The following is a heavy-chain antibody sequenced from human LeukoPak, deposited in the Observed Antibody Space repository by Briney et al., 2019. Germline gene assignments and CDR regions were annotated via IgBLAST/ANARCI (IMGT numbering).Heavy chain of an antibody. CDR2: ISGSGGST. CDR3: AKGLNQYYYYYMDV. CDR1: GFTFSSYG. J-gene: IGHJ6*03. Sequence: PGGTLRLSCAASGFTFSSYGMSRVRQAPGKGLEWVSAISGSGGSTYYADSVKGRFTISRDNSKNTLYLQMNSLRAEDTAVYYCAKGLNQYYYYYMDVWGKGTTVTISS. V-gene: IGHV3-23*01. D-gene: IGHD1-14*01.